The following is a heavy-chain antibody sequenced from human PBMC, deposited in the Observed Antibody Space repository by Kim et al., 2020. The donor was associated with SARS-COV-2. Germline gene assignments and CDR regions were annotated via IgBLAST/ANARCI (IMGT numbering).Heavy chain of an antibody. Sequence: YVPYADSVKGRLPISRGNAKNSLYLQMTSLRVEDTAVYYCVRDLRSSDGYWGQGTLVIVSS. J-gene: IGHJ4*02. CDR2: YV. D-gene: IGHD6-19*01. V-gene: IGHV3-21*01. CDR3: VRDLRSSDGY.